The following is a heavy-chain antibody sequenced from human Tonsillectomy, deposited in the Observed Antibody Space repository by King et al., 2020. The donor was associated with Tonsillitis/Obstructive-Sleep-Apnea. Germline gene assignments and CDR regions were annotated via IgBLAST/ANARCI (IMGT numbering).Heavy chain of an antibody. J-gene: IGHJ4*02. CDR3: ARGRGWGSYYFDY. D-gene: IGHD7-27*01. V-gene: IGHV4-31*03. Sequence: MQLQESGPGLVKPSQTLSLTCTVSGGSISSGGYYWSWIRQHPGKGLEWIGYIYYSGSTYYNPSLKSRVTISVDTSKNQFSLKLSSVTAADPAVYYCARGRGWGSYYFDYWGQGTLVTVSS. CDR1: GGSISSGGYY. CDR2: IYYSGST.